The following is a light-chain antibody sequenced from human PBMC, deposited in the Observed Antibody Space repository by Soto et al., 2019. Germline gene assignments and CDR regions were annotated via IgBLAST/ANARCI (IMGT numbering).Light chain of an antibody. Sequence: DIQMTQSPSSLSASVGDRVTITCRASQSISSYLNWYQQKPGKAPKLLIYAASSLQSGVPSRFSGSGSGTDFNLTISSLQTEDFATYDCQQRYSTTITFGQGTRLEIK. V-gene: IGKV1-39*01. CDR3: QQRYSTTIT. J-gene: IGKJ5*01. CDR2: AAS. CDR1: QSISSY.